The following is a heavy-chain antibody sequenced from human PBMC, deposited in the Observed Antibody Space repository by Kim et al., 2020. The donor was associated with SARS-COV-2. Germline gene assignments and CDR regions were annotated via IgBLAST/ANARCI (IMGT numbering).Heavy chain of an antibody. D-gene: IGHD1-26*01. V-gene: IGHV3-7*01. Sequence: VGSVRGRFTTTRDNAKNSLYLQVNSLRAEDTALYYCATSPIGSTCDGFDYWGQGTLVTVSS. CDR3: ATSPIGSTCDGFDY. J-gene: IGHJ4*02.